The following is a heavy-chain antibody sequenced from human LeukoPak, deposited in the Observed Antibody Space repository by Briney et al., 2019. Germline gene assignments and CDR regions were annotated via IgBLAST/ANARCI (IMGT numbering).Heavy chain of an antibody. J-gene: IGHJ4*02. Sequence: ASVTVSCKSSGASFSSFSFGWVRQAPGQGLEWMGRIIPILGVENYAQKLQGRVTMTTDTSTSTAYMELRSLRSDDTAVYYCARDLPDGYNYYFDYWGQGTLVTVSS. V-gene: IGHV1-69*04. D-gene: IGHD5-24*01. CDR1: GASFSSFS. CDR2: IIPILGVE. CDR3: ARDLPDGYNYYFDY.